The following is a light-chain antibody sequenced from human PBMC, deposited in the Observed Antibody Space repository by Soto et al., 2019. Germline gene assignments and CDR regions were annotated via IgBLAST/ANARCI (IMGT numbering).Light chain of an antibody. Sequence: EIVMTQSPATLSVSPGERATLSCRASQSVSSSYLAWYQQKPGQAPRLLIYGASSRATGIPVRFSGSGSETDFTLTITRLEPEDFAVYYCQQYSSSRTFGQGTKVDIK. J-gene: IGKJ1*01. CDR3: QQYSSSRT. CDR2: GAS. CDR1: QSVSSSY. V-gene: IGKV3-20*01.